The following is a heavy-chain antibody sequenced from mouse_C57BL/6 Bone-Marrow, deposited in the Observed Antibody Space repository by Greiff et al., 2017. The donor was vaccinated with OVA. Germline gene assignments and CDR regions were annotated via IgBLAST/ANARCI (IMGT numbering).Heavy chain of an antibody. J-gene: IGHJ2*01. V-gene: IGHV5-9*01. CDR2: ISGGGGNT. CDR1: GFTFSSYT. Sequence: DVMLVESGGGLVKPGGSLKLSCAASGFTFSSYTMSWVRQTPEKRLEWVATISGGGGNTYYPDSVKGRFTISRDNAKNTLYLQMSSLRSEDTALYYCARMEYYGSSVFDYWGQGTTLTVSS. D-gene: IGHD1-1*01. CDR3: ARMEYYGSSVFDY.